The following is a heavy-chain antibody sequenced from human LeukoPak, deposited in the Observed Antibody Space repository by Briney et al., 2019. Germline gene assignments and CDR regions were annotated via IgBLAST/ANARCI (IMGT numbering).Heavy chain of an antibody. V-gene: IGHV4-34*01. D-gene: IGHD2-2*01. CDR2: INHSGST. Sequence: SETLSLTCTVSGGSISSYYWSWIRQPPGKGLEWIGEINHSGSTNYNPSLKSRVTISVDTSKNQFSLKLRSVTAADRAVYYCARGRTGYQLLPTKKDYSYYYVDVWDKGTTVTVSS. CDR1: GGSISSYY. J-gene: IGHJ6*03. CDR3: ARGRTGYQLLPTKKDYSYYYVDV.